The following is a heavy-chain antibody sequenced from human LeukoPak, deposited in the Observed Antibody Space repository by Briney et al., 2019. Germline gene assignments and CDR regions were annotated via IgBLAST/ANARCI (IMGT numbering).Heavy chain of an antibody. V-gene: IGHV3-64*01. D-gene: IGHD3-3*01. CDR3: ARGSSRGYDFWSGYPDAFDI. CDR1: GFTFSSYA. J-gene: IGHJ3*02. Sequence: GGSLRLSCAASGFTFSSYAMHWVRQAPGKGLEYVSAISSNGGSTYYANSVKGRFTISRVNSKNTLYLQMGSLRAEDMAVYYCARGSSRGYDFWSGYPDAFDIWGQGTMVTVSS. CDR2: ISSNGGST.